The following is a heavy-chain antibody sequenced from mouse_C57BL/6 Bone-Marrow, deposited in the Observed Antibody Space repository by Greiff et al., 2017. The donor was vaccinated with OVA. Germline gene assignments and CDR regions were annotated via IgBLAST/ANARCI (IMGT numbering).Heavy chain of an antibody. CDR2: IDPETGGT. CDR1: GYTFTDYE. J-gene: IGHJ2*01. V-gene: IGHV1-15*01. CDR3: TRSALYYYGSSFVYFDY. Sequence: VQLQQSGAELVRPGASVTLSCKASGYTFTDYEMHWVKQTPVHGLEWIGAIDPETGGTAYNQKFKGKAILTADKSSSTAYMKLRSLTSEDSAVYYCTRSALYYYGSSFVYFDYWGQGTTLTVSS. D-gene: IGHD1-1*01.